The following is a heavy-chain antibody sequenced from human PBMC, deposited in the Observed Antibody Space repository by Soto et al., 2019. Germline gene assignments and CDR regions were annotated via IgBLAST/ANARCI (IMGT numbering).Heavy chain of an antibody. D-gene: IGHD6-19*01. Sequence: GGSLRLSCAASGFTFSNAWMSWVRQAPGKGLEWVGRIKSKTDGGTTDYAAPVKGRFTISRDDSKNTLYLQMNSLKTEDTAVYYCTREQWLVYYYYYYMDVWGKGTTVTVSS. V-gene: IGHV3-15*01. CDR2: IKSKTDGGTT. CDR3: TREQWLVYYYYYYMDV. CDR1: GFTFSNAW. J-gene: IGHJ6*03.